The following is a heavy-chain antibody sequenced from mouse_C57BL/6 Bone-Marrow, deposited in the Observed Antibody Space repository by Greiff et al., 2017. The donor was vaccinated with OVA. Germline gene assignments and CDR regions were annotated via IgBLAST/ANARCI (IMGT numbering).Heavy chain of an antibody. CDR2: ISDGGSYT. Sequence: EVQRVESGGGLVKPGGSLKLSCAASGFTFSSYAMSWVRQTPEKRLEWVATISDGGSYTYYPDNVKGRFTISRDNAKNNLYLQMSHLKSEDTAMYYCARGDLPGFAYWGQGTLVTVSA. CDR3: ARGDLPGFAY. D-gene: IGHD2-1*01. V-gene: IGHV5-4*01. CDR1: GFTFSSYA. J-gene: IGHJ3*01.